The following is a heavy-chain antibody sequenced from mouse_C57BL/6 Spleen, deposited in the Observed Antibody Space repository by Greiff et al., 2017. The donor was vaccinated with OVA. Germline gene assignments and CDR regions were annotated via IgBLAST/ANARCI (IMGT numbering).Heavy chain of an antibody. Sequence: EVQLVESGGGLVKPGGSLKLSCAASGFTFSDYGMHWVRQAPEKGLEWVAYISSGSSTIYYADTVKGRFTLSRDNAKNTLFLQMTSLRSEDTAMYYCARDYSNYEGAMDYWGQGTSVTVSS. CDR2: ISSGSSTI. V-gene: IGHV5-17*01. CDR3: ARDYSNYEGAMDY. D-gene: IGHD2-5*01. CDR1: GFTFSDYG. J-gene: IGHJ4*01.